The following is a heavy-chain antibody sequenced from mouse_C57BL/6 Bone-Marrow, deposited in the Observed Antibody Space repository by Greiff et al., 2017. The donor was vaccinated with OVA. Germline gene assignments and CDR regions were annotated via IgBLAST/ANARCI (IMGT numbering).Heavy chain of an antibody. Sequence: VQLQESGAELVKPGASVKISCKASGYAFSSYWMNWVKQRPGKGLEWIGQIYPGDGDTNYNGKFKGKATLTADKSSSTAYMQLSSLTSEDSAVYFCAREAGTDAMDYWGQGTSVTVSS. CDR3: AREAGTDAMDY. CDR1: GYAFSSYW. CDR2: IYPGDGDT. D-gene: IGHD4-1*01. V-gene: IGHV1-80*01. J-gene: IGHJ4*01.